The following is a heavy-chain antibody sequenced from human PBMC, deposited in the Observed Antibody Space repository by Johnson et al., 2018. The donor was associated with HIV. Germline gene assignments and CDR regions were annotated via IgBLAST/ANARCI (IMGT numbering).Heavy chain of an antibody. CDR1: GFIVSSNY. D-gene: IGHD1-26*01. J-gene: IGHJ3*02. Sequence: DVQLVESGGGLVKPGGSLRLSCAASGFIVSSNYMNWVRPAPGKGLEWVSVINSGGTTYYADSVKGRFTISRDNSNTTLSLQMNSLRAEDTAVYYCARGGPLVGAPMGAFDIWGQGTMVTVSS. CDR2: INSGGTT. CDR3: ARGGPLVGAPMGAFDI. V-gene: IGHV3-66*02.